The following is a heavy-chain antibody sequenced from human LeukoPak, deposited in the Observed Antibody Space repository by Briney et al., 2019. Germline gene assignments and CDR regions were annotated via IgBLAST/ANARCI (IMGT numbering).Heavy chain of an antibody. J-gene: IGHJ4*02. V-gene: IGHV3-7*01. CDR3: AREGPDYGDYLDY. CDR1: GFTFSTYW. CDR2: IKQDGSEK. Sequence: GGSLRLSCTAPGFTFSTYWMSWVRQAPGKGLEWVANIKQDGSEKYYVDSVKGRFTISRDNAKNSLYLQMNSLRAEDTAVYYCAREGPDYGDYLDYWGQGTLVTVSS. D-gene: IGHD4-17*01.